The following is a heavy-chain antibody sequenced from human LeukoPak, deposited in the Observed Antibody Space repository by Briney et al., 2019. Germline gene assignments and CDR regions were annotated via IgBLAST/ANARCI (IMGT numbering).Heavy chain of an antibody. D-gene: IGHD3-22*01. CDR2: INPSGGST. CDR1: GYTFTSYY. Sequence: GASVKVSCKASGYTFTSYYMHWVRQAPGQGLEWMGIINPSGGSTSYAQKFQGRVTMTRDTSTSTVYMELSGLRSEDTAVYYCARDGDYYDSSGYYPYYYYYYMDVWGKGTTVTVSS. J-gene: IGHJ6*03. CDR3: ARDGDYYDSSGYYPYYYYYYMDV. V-gene: IGHV1-46*01.